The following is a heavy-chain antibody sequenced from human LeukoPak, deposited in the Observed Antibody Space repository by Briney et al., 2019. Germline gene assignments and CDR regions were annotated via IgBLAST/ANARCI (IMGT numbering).Heavy chain of an antibody. CDR3: ARASAAGISWFDP. D-gene: IGHD6-13*01. V-gene: IGHV1-2*06. Sequence: ASVNVSCKASGYTFTVYYMHWVRQAPGQGLEWMGRINPNSGGTNYAQKFQGRVTMTRDTSISTAYMELSRLRSDDTAVYYCARASAAGISWFDPWGQGTLVTVSS. J-gene: IGHJ5*02. CDR1: GYTFTVYY. CDR2: INPNSGGT.